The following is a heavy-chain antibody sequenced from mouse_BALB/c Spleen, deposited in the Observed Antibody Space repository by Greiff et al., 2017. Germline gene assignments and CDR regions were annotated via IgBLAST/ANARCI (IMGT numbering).Heavy chain of an antibody. D-gene: IGHD1-1*01. J-gene: IGHJ4*01. Sequence: EVKLVESGGGLVQPGGSMKLSCVASGFTFSNYWMNWVRQSPVKGLEWVAEIRLKSNNYATHYAESVKGRFTISRDDSKSSVYLQMNNLRAEDTGIYYCTRRARYYYGNYAMDYWGQGTSVTVSS. CDR3: TRRARYYYGNYAMDY. CDR2: IRLKSNNYAT. CDR1: GFTFSNYW. V-gene: IGHV6-6*02.